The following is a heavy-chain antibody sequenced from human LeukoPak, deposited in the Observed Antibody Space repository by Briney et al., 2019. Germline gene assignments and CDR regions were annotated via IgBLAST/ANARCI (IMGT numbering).Heavy chain of an antibody. J-gene: IGHJ4*02. V-gene: IGHV1-18*01. CDR3: ARYGSGSYYNVFMMDY. CDR2: ISAYNGNT. CDR1: GYTFTSYG. Sequence: ASVKVSCKASGYTFTSYGISWVRQAPGQGLEGMGWISAYNGNTNYGQNLQGRVTMTTDTSTSTAYMELRSLRSDDTAVYYYARYGSGSYYNVFMMDYWGQGTLVTVSS. D-gene: IGHD3-10*01.